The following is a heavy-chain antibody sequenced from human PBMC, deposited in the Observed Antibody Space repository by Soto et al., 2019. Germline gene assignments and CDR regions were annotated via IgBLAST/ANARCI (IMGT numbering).Heavy chain of an antibody. CDR1: GFTFSSYW. J-gene: IGHJ6*01. V-gene: IGHV3-74*01. D-gene: IGHD3-9*01. CDR3: AREGQAYXDILTGYFFPDYYGMDV. Sequence: GGSLRLSCAASGFTFSSYWTHWVRQAPGKGLVWVSRINSDGSSTSYADSVKGRFTISRDNAKNTLYLQMNSLRAEDTAVCYCAREGQAYXDILTGYFFPDYYGMDVWGQGTTVTVSS. CDR2: INSDGSST.